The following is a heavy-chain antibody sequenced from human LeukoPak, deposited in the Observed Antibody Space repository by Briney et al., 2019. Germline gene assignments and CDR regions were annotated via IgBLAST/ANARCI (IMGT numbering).Heavy chain of an antibody. Sequence: GASVKVSCKASGYTFTSYGISWVRQAPGKGLEWVSAISGSGGSTYYADSVKGRFTISRDNSKNTLYLQMNSLRAEDTAVYYCAKVSLGMMDFDYWGQGTLVTVSS. CDR1: GYTFTSYG. D-gene: IGHD7-27*01. V-gene: IGHV3-23*01. CDR2: ISGSGGST. J-gene: IGHJ4*02. CDR3: AKVSLGMMDFDY.